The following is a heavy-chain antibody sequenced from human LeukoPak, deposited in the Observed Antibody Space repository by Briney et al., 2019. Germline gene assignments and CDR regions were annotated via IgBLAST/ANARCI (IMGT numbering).Heavy chain of an antibody. Sequence: GGSLRLSCAASGFTFSSYGMSWVRQAPGKGLEWVSAISGSGGSTYYADSVKGRFTISRDNSKNTLYLQMNSLRAEDTAVYYCARIWSGYGEYYFDYWGQGTLVTVSS. CDR2: ISGSGGST. V-gene: IGHV3-23*01. J-gene: IGHJ4*02. D-gene: IGHD3-3*01. CDR3: ARIWSGYGEYYFDY. CDR1: GFTFSSYG.